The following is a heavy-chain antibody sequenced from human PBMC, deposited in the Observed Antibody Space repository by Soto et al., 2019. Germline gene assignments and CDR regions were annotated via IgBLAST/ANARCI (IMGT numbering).Heavy chain of an antibody. V-gene: IGHV3-30*18. D-gene: IGHD1-7*01. Sequence: QVQLVESGGGVVQPGRSLRLSCAASGFTFSSYGMHWVRQAPGKGLEWVAVRSYDGSNKYYADSVKGRFTISRDNSKNTLYLQMNSLRAEDTAVYYCAKDRRYNWNYSPHYYYYYGMDVWGQGTTVTVSS. CDR1: GFTFSSYG. CDR3: AKDRRYNWNYSPHYYYYYGMDV. CDR2: RSYDGSNK. J-gene: IGHJ6*02.